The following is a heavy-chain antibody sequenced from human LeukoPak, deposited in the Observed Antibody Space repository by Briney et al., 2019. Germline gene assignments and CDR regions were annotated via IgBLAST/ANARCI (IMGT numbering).Heavy chain of an antibody. V-gene: IGHV4-30-4*08. CDR1: GFTFSDYY. D-gene: IGHD3-3*01. CDR3: ARDRVSLEAFDI. Sequence: LRLSCAASGFTFSDYYMSWIRKPPGRGRGWIGYIFFSGSTYYNTSLKSRVTISIDTSKNQFSLKLSSVTAADTAVYYCARDRVSLEAFDIWGQGTVVTVSS. CDR2: IFFSGST. J-gene: IGHJ3*02.